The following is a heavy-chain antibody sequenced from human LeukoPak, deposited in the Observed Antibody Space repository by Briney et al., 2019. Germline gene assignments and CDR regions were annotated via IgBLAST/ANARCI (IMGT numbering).Heavy chain of an antibody. J-gene: IGHJ1*01. CDR3: ARVRLANTPEFFQH. Sequence: GGSVTLLCAASGFTFYVYRVRWARDARGKGLEWGASKKQDGGEKRYVASVKGRFTISRDNTENSLYLQMNSLGAEDTAFYYCARVRLANTPEFFQHWGQGTLVTVSS. CDR1: GFTFYVYR. D-gene: IGHD3-9*01. CDR2: KKQDGGEK. V-gene: IGHV3-7*01.